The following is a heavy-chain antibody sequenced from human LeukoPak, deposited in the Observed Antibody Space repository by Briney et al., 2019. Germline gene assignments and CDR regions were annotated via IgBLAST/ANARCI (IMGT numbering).Heavy chain of an antibody. Sequence: PGGSLRLSCAASGFTFSNYAMSWVRQAPGKGLEWVSAISGSGGGTHYADSVKGRLTISRDNSKNTLYLQMNSLRAEDTAVYYCAKGVSAWNDAYDIWGQGTMVTVSS. V-gene: IGHV3-23*01. J-gene: IGHJ3*02. CDR1: GFTFSNYA. CDR3: AKGVSAWNDAYDI. CDR2: ISGSGGGT. D-gene: IGHD1-1*01.